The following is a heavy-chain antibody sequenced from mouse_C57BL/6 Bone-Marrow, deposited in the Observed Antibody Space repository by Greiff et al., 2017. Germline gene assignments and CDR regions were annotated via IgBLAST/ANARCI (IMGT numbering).Heavy chain of an antibody. CDR2: IDPSDSFT. V-gene: IGHV1-50*01. J-gene: IGHJ4*01. CDR3: ARSGGNYAGAMDY. Sequence: QVQLQQPGAELVKPGASVKLSCKASGYTFTSYWMQWVKQRPGQSLEWIGEIDPSDSFTNYNQKFKGKATLTVDTSSSTAYMQLSSLTSEDAAVYYCARSGGNYAGAMDYWGQGTSVTVSS. CDR1: GYTFTSYW. D-gene: IGHD2-1*01.